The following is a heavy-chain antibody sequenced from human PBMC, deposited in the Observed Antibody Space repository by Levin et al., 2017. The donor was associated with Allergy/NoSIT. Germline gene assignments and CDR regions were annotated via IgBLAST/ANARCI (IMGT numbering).Heavy chain of an antibody. Sequence: GESLKISCAASGFTFSSYAMSWVRQAPGKGLEWVSAISGSGGSTYYADSVKGRFTISRDNSKNTLYLQMNSLRAEDTAVYYCAKGIRRWLHEVWYFDLWGRGTLVTVSS. D-gene: IGHD5-24*01. V-gene: IGHV3-23*01. CDR3: AKGIRRWLHEVWYFDL. J-gene: IGHJ2*01. CDR1: GFTFSSYA. CDR2: ISGSGGST.